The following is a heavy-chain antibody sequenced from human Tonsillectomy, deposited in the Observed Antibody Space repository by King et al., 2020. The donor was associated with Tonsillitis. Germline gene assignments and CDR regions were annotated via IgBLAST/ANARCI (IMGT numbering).Heavy chain of an antibody. D-gene: IGHD3-9*01. CDR3: ARGPRYYDILTGYPYYGMDV. CDR2: INHSGST. CDR1: GGSFSGYY. V-gene: IGHV4-34*01. J-gene: IGHJ6*02. Sequence: VQLQQWGAGLLKPSETLSLTCAVYGGSFSGYYWSWIRQPPGKGLEWIGEINHSGSTNYNPSLKSRVTISVDTSKNQFSLKLSSVTAADTAVYSCARGPRYYDILTGYPYYGMDVWGQGTTVTVSS.